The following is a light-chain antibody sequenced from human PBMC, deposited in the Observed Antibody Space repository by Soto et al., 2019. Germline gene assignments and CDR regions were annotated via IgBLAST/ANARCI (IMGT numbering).Light chain of an antibody. CDR2: GAS. J-gene: IGKJ1*01. CDR1: QSVSSSY. Sequence: EIVLTQSPCTLSLSPGERATLSCRASQSVSSSYLAWYQQKPGQAPRLLIYGASSRATGIPDRFSGSGSGTDFTLTISRLEPEDFAVYYCQQYGSSSMTFGQGTKVDIK. V-gene: IGKV3-20*01. CDR3: QQYGSSSMT.